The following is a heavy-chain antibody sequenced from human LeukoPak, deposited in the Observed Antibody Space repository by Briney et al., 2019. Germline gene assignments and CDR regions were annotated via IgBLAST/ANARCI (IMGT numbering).Heavy chain of an antibody. CDR3: AKVPRGGSYYFDY. CDR2: ISGSGGST. CDR1: GFTFSSYA. D-gene: IGHD1-26*01. V-gene: IGHV3-23*01. J-gene: IGHJ4*02. Sequence: GGSLRLSCAASGFTFSSYAMRRVRQAPGKGLEWVSAISGSGGSTYYADSVKGRFTISRDNSKNTLYLQMNSLRAEDTAVYYCAKVPRGGSYYFDYWGQGTLVTVSS.